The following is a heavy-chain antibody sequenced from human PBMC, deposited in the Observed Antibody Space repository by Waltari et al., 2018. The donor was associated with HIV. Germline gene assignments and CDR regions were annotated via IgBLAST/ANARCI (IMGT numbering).Heavy chain of an antibody. CDR1: GGSISSSNYY. CDR3: ARRYCGRACNDFYYFDL. Sequence: QVQLQESGPGLVKTSQTLSLTCTVSGGSISSSNYYWSWIRQPAGKGLEWIGRIFLTGKTNYNPSLRSRVSISMDPSKNQFSLKLNSVTAADTAVYYCARRYCGRACNDFYYFDLWGRGTLVTVSS. J-gene: IGHJ2*01. V-gene: IGHV4-61*02. CDR2: IFLTGKT. D-gene: IGHD2-21*02.